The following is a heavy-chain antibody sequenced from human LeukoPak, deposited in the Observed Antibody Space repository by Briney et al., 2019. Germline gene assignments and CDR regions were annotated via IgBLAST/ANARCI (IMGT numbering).Heavy chain of an antibody. CDR3: AGYCSSTSCYPLYYFDY. CDR2: SYTSGSP. Sequence: PSETLSLTCTVSGGSISSYYWSWIRQPAGKGLEWIGRSYTSGSPNYNPSLKGRVTMSVDTSKNQFSLKLSSVTAADTAVYYCAGYCSSTSCYPLYYFDYWGQGTLVTVSS. D-gene: IGHD2-2*01. V-gene: IGHV4-4*07. J-gene: IGHJ4*02. CDR1: GGSISSYY.